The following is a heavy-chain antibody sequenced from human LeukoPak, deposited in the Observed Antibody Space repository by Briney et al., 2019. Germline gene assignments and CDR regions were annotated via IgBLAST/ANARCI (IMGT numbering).Heavy chain of an antibody. CDR3: ATTDY. CDR2: IIPMSGTV. CDR1: GGTFSSYA. J-gene: IGHJ4*02. Sequence: SVKVSCKASGGTFSSYAISWVRQAPGQGLEWMGRIIPMSGTVKYAQKFQGRVTITTDESTSTAYMELSSLRSEDTAVYYCATTDYWGQGTLVTVSS. V-gene: IGHV1-69*05.